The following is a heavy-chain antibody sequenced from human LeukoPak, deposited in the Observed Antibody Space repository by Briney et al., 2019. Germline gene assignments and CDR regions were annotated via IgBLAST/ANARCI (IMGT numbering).Heavy chain of an antibody. CDR1: GCDFSSFD. V-gene: IGHV1-8*01. CDR2: VNPNSGNS. Sequence: GASVKVSCKASGCDFSSFDVNWVRQAPGQGLEWMGWVNPNSGNSGYAQKFQGRVTMTRDTSISTAYMELINLRSDDTAVYYCARGTPYCSSASCYNYWDQGSLVTVSS. D-gene: IGHD2-2*02. J-gene: IGHJ4*02. CDR3: ARGTPYCSSASCYNY.